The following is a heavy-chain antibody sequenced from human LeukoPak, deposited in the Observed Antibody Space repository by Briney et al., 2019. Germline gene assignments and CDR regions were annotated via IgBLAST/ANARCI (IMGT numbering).Heavy chain of an antibody. V-gene: IGHV1-8*01. CDR2: MNPNSGNT. Sequence: GASVKVSCKASGYTFTSYDINWVRQATGQGLEWMGWMNPNSGNTGYAQKFQGRVTMTRNTSISTAYMELSRLRSDDTAVYYCARGWELPHSSDYWGQGTLVTVSS. CDR1: GYTFTSYD. J-gene: IGHJ4*02. CDR3: ARGWELPHSSDY. D-gene: IGHD1-26*01.